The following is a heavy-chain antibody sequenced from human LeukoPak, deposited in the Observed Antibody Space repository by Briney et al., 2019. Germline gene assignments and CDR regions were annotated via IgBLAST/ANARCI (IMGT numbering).Heavy chain of an antibody. J-gene: IGHJ4*02. CDR3: ARDLVAAAGTTFDY. CDR2: ISSSSNTI. Sequence: GXSLRLSCAASGFTFSSSSMNWVRQAPGKGLEWVSYISSSSNTIYYADSVKGRFTISRDNAKNSLYLQMNSLRAEDTAVYYCARDLVAAAGTTFDYWGQGTLVTVSS. CDR1: GFTFSSSS. D-gene: IGHD6-13*01. V-gene: IGHV3-48*01.